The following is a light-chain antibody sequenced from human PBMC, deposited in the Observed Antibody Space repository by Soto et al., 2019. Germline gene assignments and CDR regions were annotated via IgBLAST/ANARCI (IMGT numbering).Light chain of an antibody. J-gene: IGKJ1*01. Sequence: EIVMTQSPATLSVSPGERATLSCRASQSVSSNLAWYQQKPGQAHRLLIYGASTRATGIPARFSGSGSGTEFTLTISSLQSEDFAVYYCQQYNNWPRTFGQGTKV. CDR2: GAS. CDR3: QQYNNWPRT. V-gene: IGKV3-15*01. CDR1: QSVSSN.